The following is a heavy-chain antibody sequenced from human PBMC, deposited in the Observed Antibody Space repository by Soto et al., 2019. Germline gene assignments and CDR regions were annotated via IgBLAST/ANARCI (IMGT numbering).Heavy chain of an antibody. D-gene: IGHD3-9*01. V-gene: IGHV4-31*03. Sequence: SETLSLTCTVSGGSISSGGYYWSWIRQHPGKGLEWIGYIYYSGSTYYNPSLKSRVTISVDTSKNQFSLKLSSVTAADTAVYYCARAPTYYDILTGYSQPPVIAAAGLFDYWGQGTLVTVSS. J-gene: IGHJ4*02. CDR2: IYYSGST. CDR3: ARAPTYYDILTGYSQPPVIAAAGLFDY. CDR1: GGSISSGGYY.